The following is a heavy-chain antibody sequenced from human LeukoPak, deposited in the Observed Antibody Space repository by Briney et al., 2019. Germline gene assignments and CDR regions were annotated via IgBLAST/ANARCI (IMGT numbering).Heavy chain of an antibody. CDR2: IYYSGST. V-gene: IGHV4-39*01. J-gene: IGHJ4*02. CDR1: GGSISSSSYY. CDR3: ARQGSGNYLPPVNY. Sequence: SSETLSLTCTVSGGSISSSSYYWGWIRQPPGKGLEWIGTIYYSGSTYYNPSLKSRVTISVDTSKNQFSLKLSSVTAADTAVYYCARQGSGNYLPPVNYWGQGTLVTVSS. D-gene: IGHD1-26*01.